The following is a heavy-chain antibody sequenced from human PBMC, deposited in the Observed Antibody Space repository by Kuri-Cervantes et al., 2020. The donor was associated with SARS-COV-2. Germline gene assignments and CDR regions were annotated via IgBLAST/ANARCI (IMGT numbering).Heavy chain of an antibody. CDR2: IIPIFGTA. D-gene: IGHD4/OR15-4a*01. J-gene: IGHJ4*02. V-gene: IGHV1-69*13. CDR1: GGTFSSYA. CDR3: ARDLTIVAGGFDY. Sequence: SVKVSCRASGGTFSSYAISWVRQAPGQGLEWMGGIIPIFGTANYAQKFQARVTITADESTSTAYMELSSLRSEDTAVYYCARDLTIVAGGFDYWGQGTLVTVSS.